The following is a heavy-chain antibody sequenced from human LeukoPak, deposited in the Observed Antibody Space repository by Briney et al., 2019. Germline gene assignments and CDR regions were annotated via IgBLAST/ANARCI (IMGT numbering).Heavy chain of an antibody. Sequence: PGGSLRLSCAASGFTFSSYAMHWVRQAPGKGLGWVAVISYDGSNKYYADSVKGRFTISRDNSKNTLYLQMNSLRAEDTAVYYCARDIGLGYYGDYVERSLSYWGQGTLVTVSS. CDR1: GFTFSSYA. CDR3: ARDIGLGYYGDYVERSLSY. V-gene: IGHV3-30-3*01. D-gene: IGHD4-17*01. CDR2: ISYDGSNK. J-gene: IGHJ4*02.